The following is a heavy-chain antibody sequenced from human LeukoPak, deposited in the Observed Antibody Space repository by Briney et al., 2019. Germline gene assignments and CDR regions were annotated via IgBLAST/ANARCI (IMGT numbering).Heavy chain of an antibody. V-gene: IGHV3-30*04. D-gene: IGHD5-18*01. CDR3: VRIGLGYSYGSGFDY. CDR1: RFTFSGYT. Sequence: GGSLRLSCAASRFTFSGYTMHWVRQAPGKGLEWVAVISHDGNTKYYADSVTGRFTISRDNSKNTLFLQMNSLRPEDTAVYYCVRIGLGYSYGSGFDYWGQGTLVTVSS. J-gene: IGHJ4*02. CDR2: ISHDGNTK.